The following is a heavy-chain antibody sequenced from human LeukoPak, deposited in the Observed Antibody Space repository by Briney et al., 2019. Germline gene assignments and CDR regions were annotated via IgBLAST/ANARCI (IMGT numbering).Heavy chain of an antibody. CDR2: ISYSGTT. V-gene: IGHV4-59*05. D-gene: IGHD3-10*01. Sequence: SETLSLTCTVSGGSISSYHWSWIRQPPGKGLEWIGSISYSGTTYYNPSLKSRVTISVDASKNQFSLKLNSVTAADTAVFYCAANSADYNTLGSSYKVWGQGTLVTVSS. CDR3: AANSADYNTLGSSYKV. J-gene: IGHJ4*02. CDR1: GGSISSYH.